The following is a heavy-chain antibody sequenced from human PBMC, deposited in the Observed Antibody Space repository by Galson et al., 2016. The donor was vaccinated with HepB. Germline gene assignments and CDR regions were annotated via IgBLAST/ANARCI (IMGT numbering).Heavy chain of an antibody. V-gene: IGHV1-3*01. CDR1: GYIFANYA. D-gene: IGHD5-12*01. CDR3: ATRPYRGYDFRGGLDV. Sequence: SVKVSCKASGYIFANYAMHWVRQAPGQRPEWMGRISAANGVTKYSERLQGRVTITRDTSASTAYMEVKSLTFEDTGVYYCATRPYRGYDFRGGLDVWGQGTTVTVSS. CDR2: ISAANGVT. J-gene: IGHJ6*02.